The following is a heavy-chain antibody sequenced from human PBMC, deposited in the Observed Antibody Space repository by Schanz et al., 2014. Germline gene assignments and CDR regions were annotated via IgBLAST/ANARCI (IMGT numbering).Heavy chain of an antibody. J-gene: IGHJ4*02. D-gene: IGHD2-15*01. Sequence: QVQLVESGGGVVQPGRSLRLSCAASGFIFSSYGLHWVRQAPGKGLEWVAFIWYDGSGKYYADSVKGRFTISRDSPKNTLYLQMNSLRAEDTALYYCARDRGYCSGGSCLTFDYWGQGTLVTVSS. CDR2: IWYDGSGK. V-gene: IGHV3-33*01. CDR1: GFIFSSYG. CDR3: ARDRGYCSGGSCLTFDY.